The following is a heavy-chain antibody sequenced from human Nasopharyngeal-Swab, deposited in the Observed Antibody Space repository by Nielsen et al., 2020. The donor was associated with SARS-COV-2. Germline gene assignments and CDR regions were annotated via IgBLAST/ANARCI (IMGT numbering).Heavy chain of an antibody. Sequence: GESLKISCKGSGFSFTSYWISWVRQMPGKGLEWMGRIDPSDSYTNYSPSFQGHVTISADKSISTAYLQWSSLKASDTAMYYCARREGSSGWYQYWGQGTLVTVSS. CDR2: IDPSDSYT. CDR3: ARREGSSGWYQY. V-gene: IGHV5-10-1*01. J-gene: IGHJ4*02. D-gene: IGHD6-19*01. CDR1: GFSFTSYW.